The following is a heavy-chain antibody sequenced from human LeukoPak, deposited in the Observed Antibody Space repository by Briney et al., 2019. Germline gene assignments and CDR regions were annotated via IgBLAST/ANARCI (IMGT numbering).Heavy chain of an antibody. CDR2: INHSGST. CDR1: GGSFSGYY. D-gene: IGHD1-1*01. J-gene: IGHJ4*02. CDR3: ARDQTGTYYFDY. Sequence: PSETLSLTCAVYGGSFSGYYWSWIRQPPGKGLEWIGEINHSGSTNYNPSLTSRVTISVDTSKNQFSLRLSSVTAADPAVYYCARDQTGTYYFDYWGQGTLVTVSS. V-gene: IGHV4-34*01.